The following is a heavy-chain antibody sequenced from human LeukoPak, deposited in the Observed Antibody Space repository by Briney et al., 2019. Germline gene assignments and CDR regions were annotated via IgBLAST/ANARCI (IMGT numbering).Heavy chain of an antibody. CDR2: IIPILGIA. V-gene: IGHV1-69*04. D-gene: IGHD7-27*01. CDR1: GGTFSSYA. J-gene: IGHJ6*03. Sequence: ASVKVSCKASGGTFSSYAISWVRQAPGQGLEWMGRIIPILGIANYAQKFQGRVTITADESTSTAYMELSSLRSEDTAVYYCARVGTPHYYYYYMDVWGKGTTVTVSS. CDR3: ARVGTPHYYYYYMDV.